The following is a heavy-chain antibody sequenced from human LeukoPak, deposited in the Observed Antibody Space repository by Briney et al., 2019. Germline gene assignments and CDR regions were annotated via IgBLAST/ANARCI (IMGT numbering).Heavy chain of an antibody. CDR3: ARGGGYSYEIPEADYDYYYMDV. CDR1: GYTFGDYG. Sequence: PGGSLRLSCAGSGYTFGDYGMSWVRQAPGKGLQWVSGINRNGDSTGYADFVKGRFTISRDNTKNSLYLQMNSLRAEDTAVYYCARGGGYSYEIPEADYDYYYMDVWGKGTTVTISS. D-gene: IGHD5-18*01. J-gene: IGHJ6*03. CDR2: INRNGDST. V-gene: IGHV3-20*04.